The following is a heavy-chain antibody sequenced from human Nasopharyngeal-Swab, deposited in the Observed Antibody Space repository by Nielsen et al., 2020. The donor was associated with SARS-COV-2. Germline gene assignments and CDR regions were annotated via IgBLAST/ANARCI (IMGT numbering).Heavy chain of an antibody. V-gene: IGHV4-39*01. D-gene: IGHD5-18*01. CDR3: ARRPYSYGYRDAFDI. CDR2: IFYTGST. Sequence: SETLSLTCIASGDSITNSAYYWGWIRQPPGKGLEWIGNIFYTGSTYYNPSLKSRVTISVDTSKNQFSLKLSSVTAADTAVYYCARRPYSYGYRDAFDIWGQGTIVTVSS. CDR1: GDSITNSAYY. J-gene: IGHJ3*02.